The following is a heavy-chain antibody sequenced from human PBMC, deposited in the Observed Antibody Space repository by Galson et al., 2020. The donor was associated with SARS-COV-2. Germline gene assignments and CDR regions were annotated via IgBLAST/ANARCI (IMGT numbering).Heavy chain of an antibody. CDR1: GFTFSSYS. Sequence: GESLKISCAASGFTFSSYSMNWVRQAPGKGLEWVSYISSSSSTIYYADSVKGRFTISRDNAKNSLYLQMNSLRAEDTAVYYCARDRDGAVVVTATSFDYWGQGTLVTVSS. CDR2: ISSSSSTI. CDR3: ARDRDGAVVVTATSFDY. D-gene: IGHD2-21*02. J-gene: IGHJ4*02. V-gene: IGHV3-48*04.